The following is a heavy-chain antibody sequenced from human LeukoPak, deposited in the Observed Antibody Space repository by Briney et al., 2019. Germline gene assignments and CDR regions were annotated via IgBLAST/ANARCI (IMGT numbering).Heavy chain of an antibody. CDR3: SRLWVERRGGDWFDP. J-gene: IGHJ5*02. V-gene: IGHV3-48*03. D-gene: IGHD1-1*01. CDR2: ISSSGSTI. CDR1: GFTFSSYE. Sequence: GGSLRLSCAASGFTFSSYEMNWVRQAPGKGLEWVSYISSSGSTIYYADSVKGRFTISRDNAKNSLYLQMNSLRAEDTAVYYCSRLWVERRGGDWFDPWGEGPLVPVSS.